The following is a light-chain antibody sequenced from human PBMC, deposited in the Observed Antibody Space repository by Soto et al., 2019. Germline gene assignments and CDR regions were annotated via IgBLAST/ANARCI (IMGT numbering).Light chain of an antibody. J-gene: IGKJ2*01. CDR3: QQRDKWPRT. CDR1: QSVGSY. Sequence: DIVLTHSPATLSLSPGERATLSCRASQSVGSYLAWFQHKPGQAPRLLIYGASNRATDIPGRFSGRGSGTDFTLTISSLESGDSAVYYCQQRDKWPRTFGQGTKLEIK. V-gene: IGKV3-11*01. CDR2: GAS.